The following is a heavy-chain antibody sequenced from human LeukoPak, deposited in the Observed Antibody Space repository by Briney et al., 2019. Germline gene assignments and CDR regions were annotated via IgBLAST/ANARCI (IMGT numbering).Heavy chain of an antibody. Sequence: SYALSLTCDSCGDTVFSNSVPWSGLTQSPSRGLEWLGSTYYRSKWFNDYAMSVKGRMTINPDTSKNQFSLQLNSVTPEDTAVYYCARDLHELELYYFDSWGQGTLVIVSS. CDR2: TYYRSKWFN. CDR3: ARDLHELELYYFDS. V-gene: IGHV6-1*01. CDR1: GDTVFSNSVP. D-gene: IGHD1-7*01. J-gene: IGHJ4*02.